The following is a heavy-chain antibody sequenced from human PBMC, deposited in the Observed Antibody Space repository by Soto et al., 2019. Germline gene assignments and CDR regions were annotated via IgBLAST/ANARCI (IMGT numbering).Heavy chain of an antibody. CDR2: IGAYTGNT. CDR1: GYTFTSYG. Sequence: GATVKVSCKASGYTFTSYGISWVRQAPGQGLEGMGWIGAYTGNTTYAQKLQGRVTMTTDTSTSTAYMELRSLRSDDTAVYYCARDPPDILTGYSKASFDYWGQGTLVTVSS. J-gene: IGHJ4*02. D-gene: IGHD3-9*01. V-gene: IGHV1-18*04. CDR3: ARDPPDILTGYSKASFDY.